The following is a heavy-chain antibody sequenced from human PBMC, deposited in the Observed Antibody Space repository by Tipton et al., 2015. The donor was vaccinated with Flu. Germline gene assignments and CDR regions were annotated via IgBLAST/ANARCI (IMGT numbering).Heavy chain of an antibody. J-gene: IGHJ4*02. Sequence: TLSLTCTVSGGSLSYYYWNWIRQPPGKGLEWIGSSYYSGSTAYNPALKSRVTISVDTSRNQFSLNLKSVTAADTAVYYCARDRGWPAALDFWSQGILVAVSS. CDR2: SYYSGST. CDR1: GGSLSYYY. CDR3: ARDRGWPAALDF. V-gene: IGHV4-59*01. D-gene: IGHD3-10*01.